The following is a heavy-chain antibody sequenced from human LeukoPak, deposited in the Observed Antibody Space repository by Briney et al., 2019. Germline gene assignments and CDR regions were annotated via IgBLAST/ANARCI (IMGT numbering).Heavy chain of an antibody. CDR1: GFTFSHYG. CDR2: IWYDGNNK. J-gene: IGHJ4*02. CDR3: ARDPSLRVTLDY. Sequence: GGSLRLSCAASGFTFSHYGMHWVRQAPGKGLEWVAIIWYDGNNKYYADSVKGRFTISRDNSENTLYLQMNSLRAEDTAIYYCARDPSLRVTLDYWGQGTLVTVSS. V-gene: IGHV3-33*01. D-gene: IGHD4-4*01.